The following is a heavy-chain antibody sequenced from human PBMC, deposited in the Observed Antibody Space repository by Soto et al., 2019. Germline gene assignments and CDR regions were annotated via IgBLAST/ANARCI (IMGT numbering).Heavy chain of an antibody. D-gene: IGHD3-22*01. CDR2: ISYDGSDK. V-gene: IGHV3-30*18. Sequence: QVQLVESGGGVVQPGRSLRLSCAASGFTLSIYGMHWVRQAPGKGLGWVAVISYDGSDKYYADSVKGRFTISRDTSNNTLFLQMNSLRAEDTAVYYCAKIGIPDYYDSSGYAYWGQGTLVTVSS. J-gene: IGHJ4*02. CDR3: AKIGIPDYYDSSGYAY. CDR1: GFTLSIYG.